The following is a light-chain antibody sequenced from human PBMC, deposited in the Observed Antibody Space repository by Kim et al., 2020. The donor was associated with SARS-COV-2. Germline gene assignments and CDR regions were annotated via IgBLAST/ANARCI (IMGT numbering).Light chain of an antibody. V-gene: IGLV1-40*01. J-gene: IGLJ1*01. CDR3: QSYDSSLGGFYV. CDR2: DNA. CDR1: SSNSGAGYD. Sequence: VTISCTGSSSNSGAGYDVHWYQQLSGPAPKLLIYDNANRPSGVPDRFSGSTSGTSASLAITGLQTEDEADYYCQSYDSSLGGFYVFGTGTKVTVL.